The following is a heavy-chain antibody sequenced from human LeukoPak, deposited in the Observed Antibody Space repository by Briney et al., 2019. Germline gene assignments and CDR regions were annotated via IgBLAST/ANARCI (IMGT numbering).Heavy chain of an antibody. Sequence: GGSLRLSCAASGFTFNTYNMNWVRQAPGKGLEWVSSISSSSSYIYYADSVKGRFTISRDNAKNSLYLQMNSLRAEDTAVYYCASLTSSGWYDTSCWGQGTLVTVSS. V-gene: IGHV3-21*01. J-gene: IGHJ4*02. CDR1: GFTFNTYN. CDR2: ISSSSSYI. CDR3: ASLTSSGWYDTSC. D-gene: IGHD6-19*01.